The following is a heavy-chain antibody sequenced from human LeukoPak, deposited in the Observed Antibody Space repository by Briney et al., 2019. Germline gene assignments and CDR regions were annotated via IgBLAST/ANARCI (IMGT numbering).Heavy chain of an antibody. Sequence: ASVKVSCKASGGTFSSYTISWVRQAPGQGLEWMGRIIPILGIANYAQKFQGRVTITADKSTSTAYMELSSLRSEDTAVYYCARGGAGYCSSTSCSIGNNWFDPWGQGTLVTVSS. D-gene: IGHD2-2*01. CDR2: IIPILGIA. J-gene: IGHJ5*02. CDR1: GGTFSSYT. CDR3: ARGGAGYCSSTSCSIGNNWFDP. V-gene: IGHV1-69*02.